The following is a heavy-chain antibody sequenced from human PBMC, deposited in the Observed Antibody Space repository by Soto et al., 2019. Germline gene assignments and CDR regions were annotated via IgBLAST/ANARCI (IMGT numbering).Heavy chain of an antibody. J-gene: IGHJ4*02. CDR3: ARPPFYSDGWDDY. D-gene: IGHD6-19*01. Sequence: GGSLRLSCAVSGFSVRDYYMSWVRQAPGKGLEWVALIYSGGNTYYADSVKGRFTISKDTSKNTVSLQMNSLRGGDTALYFCARPPFYSDGWDDYWGQGTQVTVSS. CDR2: IYSGGNT. V-gene: IGHV3-53*01. CDR1: GFSVRDYY.